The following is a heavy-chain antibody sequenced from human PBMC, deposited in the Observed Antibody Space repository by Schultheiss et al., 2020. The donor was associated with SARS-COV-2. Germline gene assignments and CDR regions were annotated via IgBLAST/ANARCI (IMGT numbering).Heavy chain of an antibody. D-gene: IGHD3-22*01. V-gene: IGHV1-8*02. J-gene: IGHJ3*02. CDR1: GFTFTSSA. CDR2: MNPNSGNT. Sequence: ASVKVSCKASGFTFTSSAVQWVRQAPGQGLEWMGWMNPNSGNTGYAQKFQGRVTMTRNTSISTAYMELSSLRSEDTAVYYCARGWGYYDSSGYYYENAFDIWGQGTMVTVSS. CDR3: ARGWGYYDSSGYYYENAFDI.